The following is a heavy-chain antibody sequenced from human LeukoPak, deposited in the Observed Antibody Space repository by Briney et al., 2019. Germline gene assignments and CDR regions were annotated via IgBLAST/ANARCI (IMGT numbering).Heavy chain of an antibody. CDR2: IYTSGST. D-gene: IGHD6-19*01. V-gene: IGHV4-4*07. Sequence: SETLSLTCTVSGGSISSYYWSWIRQPAGKGLEWIGRIYTSGSTNYNPSLKSRVTMSVDTSKNQFSLKLSSVTTADTAVYYCAREGASGWYEHRYDYWGQGTLVTVSS. CDR3: AREGASGWYEHRYDY. J-gene: IGHJ4*02. CDR1: GGSISSYY.